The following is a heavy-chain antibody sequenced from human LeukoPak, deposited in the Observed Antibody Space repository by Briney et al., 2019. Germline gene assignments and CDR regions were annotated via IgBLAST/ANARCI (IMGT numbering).Heavy chain of an antibody. J-gene: IGHJ3*02. Sequence: PGGSLRLSCAASGFTFSSYGMHWVRQAPGKGLEWVAVIWYDGSNKYYADSVKGRFTISRDNSKNTLYLQMNSLRAEDTAVYYCARGDSGSYPLDAFDIWGQGTMVTVSS. D-gene: IGHD1-26*01. V-gene: IGHV3-33*01. CDR2: IWYDGSNK. CDR1: GFTFSSYG. CDR3: ARGDSGSYPLDAFDI.